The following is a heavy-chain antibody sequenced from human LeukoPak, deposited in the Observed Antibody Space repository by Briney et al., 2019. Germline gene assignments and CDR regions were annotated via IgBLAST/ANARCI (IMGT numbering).Heavy chain of an antibody. J-gene: IGHJ4*02. CDR1: GFTFSSYG. V-gene: IGHV3-30*18. CDR2: ISYDGSNK. Sequence: GGSLRLSCAASGFTFSSYGMHWVRQAPGKGLEWVAVISYDGSNKYYADSVKGRFTISRDNSKNTLHLQMNSLRAEDTAVYYCAKSAYYDSSGLYREYYFDYWGQGTLVTASS. CDR3: AKSAYYDSSGLYREYYFDY. D-gene: IGHD3-22*01.